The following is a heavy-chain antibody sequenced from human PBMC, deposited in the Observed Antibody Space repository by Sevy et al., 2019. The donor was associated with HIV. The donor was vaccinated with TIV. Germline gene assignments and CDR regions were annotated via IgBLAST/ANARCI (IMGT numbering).Heavy chain of an antibody. Sequence: SETLSLTCTVSGGSISSSSYYWGWIRQPPGKGLEWIGSIYYSGSTYYNPSLKSRVTISVDTSKNQFSLKLSSGTAADTAVYYCARQGYCTNGVCYRTAFDYWGQGTLVTVSS. CDR1: GGSISSSSYY. CDR2: IYYSGST. V-gene: IGHV4-39*01. J-gene: IGHJ4*02. D-gene: IGHD2-8*01. CDR3: ARQGYCTNGVCYRTAFDY.